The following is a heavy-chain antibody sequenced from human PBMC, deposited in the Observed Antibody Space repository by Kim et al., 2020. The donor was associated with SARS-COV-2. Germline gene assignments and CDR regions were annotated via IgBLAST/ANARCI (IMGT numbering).Heavy chain of an antibody. D-gene: IGHD3-10*01. CDR2: IYSDGNT. J-gene: IGHJ3*02. V-gene: IGHV3-53*04. Sequence: GGSLRLSCAASGFIASSNYMSWVRQAPGKGLEWVSLIYSDGNTYYADSVKGRFTISRHNSKNTLYLQMKSLRAEDTAVYYCASRAGSGSFYPSDAFDIWGQGTMVTVSS. CDR3: ASRAGSGSFYPSDAFDI. CDR1: GFIASSNY.